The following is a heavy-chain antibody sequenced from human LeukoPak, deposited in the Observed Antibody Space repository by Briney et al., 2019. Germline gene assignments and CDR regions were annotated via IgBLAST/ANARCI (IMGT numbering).Heavy chain of an antibody. CDR1: GGSISSSSYY. J-gene: IGHJ5*02. CDR3: ARSNTIAAAGPNWFDP. V-gene: IGHV4-39*01. D-gene: IGHD6-13*01. Sequence: SETLSLTCTVSGGSISSSSYYWGWIRQPPGKGLEWIGSIYYSGSTYYNPSLKSRVTISVDTSKNQFSLKLSSVTAADTAVYYCARSNTIAAAGPNWFDPWGQGTLVTVSS. CDR2: IYYSGST.